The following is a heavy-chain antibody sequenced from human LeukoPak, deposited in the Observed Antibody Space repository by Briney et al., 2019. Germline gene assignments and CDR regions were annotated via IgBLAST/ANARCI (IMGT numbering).Heavy chain of an antibody. Sequence: GASVKVSCKASGGTFISYAISWVRQAPGQGLEWMGGIIPIFGTANYAQKFQGRVTITADESTSTAYMELSSLRSEDTAVYYCAAGCSSTSCYLKGPLDYWGQGTLVTVSS. CDR1: GGTFISYA. J-gene: IGHJ4*02. CDR2: IIPIFGTA. D-gene: IGHD2-2*01. V-gene: IGHV1-69*01. CDR3: AAGCSSTSCYLKGPLDY.